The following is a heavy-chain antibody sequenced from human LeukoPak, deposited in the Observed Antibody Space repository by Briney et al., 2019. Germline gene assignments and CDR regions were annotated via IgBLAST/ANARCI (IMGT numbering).Heavy chain of an antibody. CDR3: AGGILSIHLFDY. Sequence: PGGSLRLSCAASGFTFSSYGMHWVRQAPGKGLEWVAVISYDGSNKYYADSVKGRFTISRDNSKNTLYLQMNSLRAEDTAVYYCAGGILSIHLFDYWGQGTLVTVSS. J-gene: IGHJ4*02. CDR1: GFTFSSYG. D-gene: IGHD2/OR15-2a*01. CDR2: ISYDGSNK. V-gene: IGHV3-30*03.